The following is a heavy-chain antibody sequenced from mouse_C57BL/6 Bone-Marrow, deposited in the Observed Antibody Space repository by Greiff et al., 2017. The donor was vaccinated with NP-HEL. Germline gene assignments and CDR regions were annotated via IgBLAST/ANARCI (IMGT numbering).Heavy chain of an antibody. CDR2: IYPGDGDT. Sequence: VQLQQSGAELVKPGASVKISCKASGYAFSSYWMNWVKQRPGKGLEWIGQIYPGDGDTNYNGKFKGKATLTADKSSSTAYMQLSSLTSEDSAVYFCARNYYDYDVGTWFAYWGQGTLVTVSA. V-gene: IGHV1-80*01. J-gene: IGHJ3*01. CDR3: ARNYYDYDVGTWFAY. D-gene: IGHD2-4*01. CDR1: GYAFSSYW.